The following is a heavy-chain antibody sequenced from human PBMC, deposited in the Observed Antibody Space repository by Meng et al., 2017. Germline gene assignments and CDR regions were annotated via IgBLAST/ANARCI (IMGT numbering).Heavy chain of an antibody. CDR3: AREGLSGSSLSFDY. J-gene: IGHJ4*02. Sequence: GQRVESGGGVVQRGGSLRLSCAASGFTVSSNYMSWVRQAPGKGLEWVSVIYSGGSTYYADSVKGRFTISRDNSKNTLYLQMNSLRAEDTAVYYCAREGLSGSSLSFDYWGQGTLVTVSS. D-gene: IGHD6-13*01. CDR2: IYSGGST. CDR1: GFTVSSNY. V-gene: IGHV3-66*02.